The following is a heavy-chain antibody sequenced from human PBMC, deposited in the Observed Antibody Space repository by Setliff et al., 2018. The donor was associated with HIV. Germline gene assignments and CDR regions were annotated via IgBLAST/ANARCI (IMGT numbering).Heavy chain of an antibody. CDR1: GFTLSGYW. D-gene: IGHD2-2*01. CDR3: VRGISRFCTSTSCFRPFFAH. CDR2: INSVGTTI. Sequence: GSLRLSCDFSGFTLSGYWMHWVRQAPGKGLAWVSRINSVGTTIDVADSVKGRFIISRDNAKNSIFLQMNSLGVEDTAVYYSVRGISRFCTSTSCFRPFFAHWGRGILVTVSS. J-gene: IGHJ4*02. V-gene: IGHV3-74*01.